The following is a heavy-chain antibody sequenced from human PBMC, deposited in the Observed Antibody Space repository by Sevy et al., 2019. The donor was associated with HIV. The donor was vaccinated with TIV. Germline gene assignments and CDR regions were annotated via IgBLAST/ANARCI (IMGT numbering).Heavy chain of an antibody. D-gene: IGHD6-13*01. CDR2: ISYDGSNK. Sequence: GGSLRLSCAASGFTFSSYGMHWVRQAPGKGLEWVAVISYDGSNKYYADSVKGRFTISRDNSKNTLYLQMNSLRAEDTAVYYCAKVEVSAAGYLVRGQGTLVTVSS. CDR1: GFTFSSYG. V-gene: IGHV3-30*18. CDR3: AKVEVSAAGYLV. J-gene: IGHJ4*02.